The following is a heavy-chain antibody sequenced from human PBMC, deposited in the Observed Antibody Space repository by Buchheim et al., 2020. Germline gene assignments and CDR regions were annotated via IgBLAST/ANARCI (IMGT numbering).Heavy chain of an antibody. CDR3: ARNKVYGDYPISFGY. D-gene: IGHD4-17*01. J-gene: IGHJ4*02. Sequence: QVQLVESGGGVVQPGRSLRLSCAASGFTFSSYAMHWVRQAPGKGLEWVAVISYDGSNKYYADSVKGRFTISRDNSKNTLYLQMNSLRAEDTAVYYCARNKVYGDYPISFGYWGQGTL. CDR2: ISYDGSNK. CDR1: GFTFSSYA. V-gene: IGHV3-30-3*01.